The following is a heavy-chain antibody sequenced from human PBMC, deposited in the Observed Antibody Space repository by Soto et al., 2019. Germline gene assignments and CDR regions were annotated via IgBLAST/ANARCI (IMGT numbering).Heavy chain of an antibody. D-gene: IGHD3-3*01. V-gene: IGHV1-8*01. J-gene: IGHJ6*02. CDR3: GRERKFDFWRKGLDV. CDR2: MDPNSGST. Sequence: QAQLVQSGAEVRKPGASVKVSCKASGYTFTTYDINWVRQAPGQGLEWLGWMDPNSGSTGYAQNLQGRITMTRNLSRNTAHMEVSSLQSEDTAVYYCGRERKFDFWRKGLDVWGQGTTVTVSS. CDR1: GYTFTTYD.